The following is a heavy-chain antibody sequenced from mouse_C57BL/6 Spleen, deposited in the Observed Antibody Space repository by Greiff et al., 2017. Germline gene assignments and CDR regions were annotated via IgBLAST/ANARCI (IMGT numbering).Heavy chain of an antibody. J-gene: IGHJ2*01. Sequence: EVQLVESGPELVKPGASVKISCKASGYSFTGYFMNWVMQSHGKSLEWIGRINPSNGYTYYNQKFKGKATLTVDKSSSTAPMERRSLPSEDSAVYYCARNYGYGGQGTTLTVSS. CDR3: ARNYGY. CDR1: GYSFTGYF. V-gene: IGHV1-20*02. CDR2: INPSNGYT. D-gene: IGHD1-1*01.